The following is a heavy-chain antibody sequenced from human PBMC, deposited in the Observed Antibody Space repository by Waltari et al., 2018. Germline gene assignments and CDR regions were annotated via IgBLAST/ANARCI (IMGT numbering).Heavy chain of an antibody. D-gene: IGHD2-15*01. V-gene: IGHV1-46*01. CDR3: ARGRLYCSGGSCYTLDY. CDR2: IKPSGGST. Sequence: QVQLVQSGAEVKKPGASVKFSCKASGYTFTSYYMHWVRQPPGQGLEWMGIIKPSGGSTSYAQKFQGIVTMTRDTFTSTVYMELSSLRSEDTAVYYRARGRLYCSGGSCYTLDYWGQGTLVTVSS. CDR1: GYTFTSYY. J-gene: IGHJ4*02.